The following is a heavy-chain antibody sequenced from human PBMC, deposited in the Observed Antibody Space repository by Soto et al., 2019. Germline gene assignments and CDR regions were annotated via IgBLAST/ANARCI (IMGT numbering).Heavy chain of an antibody. Sequence: QVQLVQSGAEVKKPGSSVKVSCKASGGTFSSYAISWVRQAPGQGLEWMGGIIPIFGTANYAQKFQGRVRITADEAASTAYMALRSLRSEDTAVSDGSSGSRARPYDICAGYYSAFDIWGQGTMVTVSS. CDR3: SSGSRARPYDICAGYYSAFDI. CDR2: IIPIFGTA. J-gene: IGHJ3*02. V-gene: IGHV1-69*01. CDR1: GGTFSSYA. D-gene: IGHD3-9*01.